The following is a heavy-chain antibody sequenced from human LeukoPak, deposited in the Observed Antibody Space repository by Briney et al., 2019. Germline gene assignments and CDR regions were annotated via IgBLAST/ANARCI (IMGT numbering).Heavy chain of an antibody. CDR2: ISWNSGIK. V-gene: IGHV3-9*01. D-gene: IGHD1-26*01. CDR3: VKGPSGDY. CDR1: GFTFDDYS. Sequence: GGSLRLPCAASGFTFDDYSMLWVRHVPGKGLEWVSGISWNSGIKGYADSVKGRFTISRDNAKHSLYLQMNSLRAEDTALYDCVKGPSGDYWGQGTLVTVSS. J-gene: IGHJ4*02.